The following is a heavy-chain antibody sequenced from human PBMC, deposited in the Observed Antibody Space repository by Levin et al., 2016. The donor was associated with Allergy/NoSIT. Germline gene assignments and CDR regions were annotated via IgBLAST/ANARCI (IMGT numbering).Heavy chain of an antibody. J-gene: IGHJ3*02. CDR2: IDHGGST. CDR1: GYSIDRGYY. Sequence: SETLSLTCSVSGYSIDRGYYWGWIRQPPGKGLEWIGSIDHGGSTSYNPSLKSRVTISVDTSKNQFSLKLSSVTAADTAVYYCARVQYCSGGSCWSNTFDIWGQGTMVTVSS. D-gene: IGHD2-15*01. CDR3: ARVQYCSGGSCWSNTFDI. V-gene: IGHV4-38-2*02.